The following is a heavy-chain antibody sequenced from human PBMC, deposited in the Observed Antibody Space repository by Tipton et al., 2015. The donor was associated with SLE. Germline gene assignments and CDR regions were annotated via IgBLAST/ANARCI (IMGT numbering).Heavy chain of an antibody. CDR3: ARDPATSRITIFGVAKGYFDL. V-gene: IGHV4-34*01. Sequence: TLSLTCAVYGGSFSGYYWSWIRQPPGKGLEWIGEINHSGSTNYNPSLKSRVTISVDTSKNRFSLKLSSVTAADTAVYYCARDPATSRITIFGVAKGYFDLWGRGTLVTVSS. J-gene: IGHJ2*01. CDR2: INHSGST. D-gene: IGHD3-3*01. CDR1: GGSFSGYY.